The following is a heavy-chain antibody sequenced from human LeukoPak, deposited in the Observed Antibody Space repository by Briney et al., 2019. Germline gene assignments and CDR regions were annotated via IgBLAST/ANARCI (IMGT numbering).Heavy chain of an antibody. V-gene: IGHV3-53*01. Sequence: GGSLRLSCAASGFTVISNDMSWVRQAPGKGLEWVSVIYAGDTTSYADSVKGRFTISRDNSKNTLYLQMNSLRAEDTAVYYCARGPRGFDPWGQGTLVTVSS. CDR1: GFTVISND. CDR2: IYAGDTT. J-gene: IGHJ5*02. CDR3: ARGPRGFDP.